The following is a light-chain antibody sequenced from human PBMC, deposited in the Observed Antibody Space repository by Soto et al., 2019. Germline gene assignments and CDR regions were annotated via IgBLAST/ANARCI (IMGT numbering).Light chain of an antibody. V-gene: IGKV3-11*01. CDR3: QQRSNWPPYT. J-gene: IGKJ2*01. CDR2: DAS. CDR1: QSVSSY. Sequence: EIVLTQSPATLSLSPGERATLSCRASQSVSSYLAWYQQKHGQAPRLLIYDASNRATGIPARFSGSGSGTDVTLTISSLEPEDFAVYYCQQRSNWPPYTFGQGTKLEIK.